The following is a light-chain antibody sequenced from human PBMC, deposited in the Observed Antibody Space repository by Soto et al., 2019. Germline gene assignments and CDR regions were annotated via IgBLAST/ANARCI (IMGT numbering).Light chain of an antibody. CDR3: QQYNNSPFT. CDR1: QSVSSI. J-gene: IGKJ3*01. V-gene: IGKV3-15*01. Sequence: EIVMTQSPATLSVSPGERATLSFRASQSVSSILAWYQQKPGQAPRLLIYGAYTRATGIPARFSGSGSGKEFNLTISSLRSEDFAVYYCQQYNNSPFTFGPGTKVDI. CDR2: GAY.